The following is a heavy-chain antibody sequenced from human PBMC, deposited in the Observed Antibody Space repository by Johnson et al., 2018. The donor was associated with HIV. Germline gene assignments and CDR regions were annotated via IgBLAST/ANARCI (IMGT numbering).Heavy chain of an antibody. CDR1: GFTFSDYY. J-gene: IGHJ3*02. CDR3: ARDPIAFRNYYGSGSAFDI. D-gene: IGHD3-10*01. V-gene: IGHV3-30*03. CDR2: ISYDGSNK. Sequence: QVQLVESGGGLVKPGGSLRLSCVASGFTFSDYYMTWVRQAPGKGLEWVAVISYDGSNKYYADSVKGRFTISRDNSKNTLYLQMNSLRAEDTAVYHCARDPIAFRNYYGSGSAFDIWGQGTMVTVSS.